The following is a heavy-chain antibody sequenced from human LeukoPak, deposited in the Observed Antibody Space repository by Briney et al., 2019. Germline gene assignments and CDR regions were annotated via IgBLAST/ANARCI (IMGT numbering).Heavy chain of an antibody. V-gene: IGHV4-34*01. CDR1: GRSFSGYY. CDR3: ARGKYCSGGSCYQTDY. Sequence: SETLSLTCAVYGRSFSGYYWSWIRQPPGKGLEWIGEINHSGSTNYNPSLKSRVTISVDTSKNQFSLKLSSVTAADTAVYYCARGKYCSGGSCYQTDYWGQGTLVTVSS. CDR2: INHSGST. J-gene: IGHJ4*02. D-gene: IGHD2-15*01.